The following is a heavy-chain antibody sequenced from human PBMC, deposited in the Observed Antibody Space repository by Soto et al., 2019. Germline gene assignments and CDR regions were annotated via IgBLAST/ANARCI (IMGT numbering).Heavy chain of an antibody. V-gene: IGHV4-30-4*01. CDR1: GASITSTDYY. J-gene: IGHJ4*02. Sequence: PSETLSLTCTVSGASITSTDYYWTWFRQPPGQGLEWIGYIFHSGSTYYNPSLKSRLTISADTSKNQFSLKLSSVTAADTAVYYCARYYCSSTSCSLFDSWGQGALVTVS. CDR2: IFHSGST. CDR3: ARYYCSSTSCSLFDS. D-gene: IGHD2-2*01.